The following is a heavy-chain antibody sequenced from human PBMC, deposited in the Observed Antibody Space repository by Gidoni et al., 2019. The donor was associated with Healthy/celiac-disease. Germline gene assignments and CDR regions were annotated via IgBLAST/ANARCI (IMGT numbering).Heavy chain of an antibody. Sequence: QMQLVQSGPEVKKPGTSVKVSCKASGFTFTSSAVQWVRQARGQRLEWIGWIVVGSGNTNYAQKFQERVTITRDMSTSTAYMELSSLRSEDTAVYYCAAAPYYYDSSGYPVFDYWGQGTLVTVSS. CDR3: AAAPYYYDSSGYPVFDY. V-gene: IGHV1-58*01. CDR2: IVVGSGNT. D-gene: IGHD3-22*01. CDR1: GFTFTSSA. J-gene: IGHJ4*02.